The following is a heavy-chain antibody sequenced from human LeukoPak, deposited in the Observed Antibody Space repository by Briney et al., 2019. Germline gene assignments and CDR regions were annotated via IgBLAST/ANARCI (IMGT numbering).Heavy chain of an antibody. CDR3: ASTTHGGYGTEPGYYVDV. CDR2: IKQDGSEK. CDR1: GFTFSGYW. J-gene: IGHJ6*03. D-gene: IGHD1-26*01. Sequence: GGSLRLSCAAFGFTFSGYWMTWIRQAPRKGLEWVANIKQDGSEKYYVDSVKGRFTISRDNAKYSLYLQMNSLRADDTAVYYCASTTHGGYGTEPGYYVDVWGKGTTVTVSS. V-gene: IGHV3-7*01.